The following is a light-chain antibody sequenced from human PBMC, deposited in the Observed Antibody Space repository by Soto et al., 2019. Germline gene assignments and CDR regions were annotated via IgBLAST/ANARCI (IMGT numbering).Light chain of an antibody. V-gene: IGLV1-47*01. CDR1: TSNIGSEF. CDR3: AAWDDSLRGWV. J-gene: IGLJ3*02. CDR2: TNN. Sequence: QSVLTQPPSASGTPGQRVTISCSGSTSNIGSEFVYWYQHHPGTDPKLLIYTNNQRPSGGPGRFSGSKSGTSASLAISGLRSDDEADYYCAAWDDSLRGWVFGGGTKLTVL.